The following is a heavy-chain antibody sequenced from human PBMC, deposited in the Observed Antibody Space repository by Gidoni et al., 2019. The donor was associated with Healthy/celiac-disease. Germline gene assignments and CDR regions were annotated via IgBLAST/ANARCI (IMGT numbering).Heavy chain of an antibody. V-gene: IGHV3-9*01. CDR2: ISWNSGSI. D-gene: IGHD1-26*01. Sequence: EVQLVESGGGLVQPGRSLRLSCAASGFTFDDYAMHWVRQAPGKGLEWVSGISWNSGSIGYADSVKGRFTISRDNAKNSLYLQMNSLRAEDTALYYCAKDIGWELHLGAFDIWGQGTMVTVSS. J-gene: IGHJ3*02. CDR1: GFTFDDYA. CDR3: AKDIGWELHLGAFDI.